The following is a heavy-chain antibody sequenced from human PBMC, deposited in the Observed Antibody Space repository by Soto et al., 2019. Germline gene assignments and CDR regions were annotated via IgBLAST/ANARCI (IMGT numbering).Heavy chain of an antibody. CDR1: GGTFSSYA. J-gene: IGHJ6*02. CDR2: IIPIFGTA. Sequence: SVKVSCKASGGTFSSYAISWVRQAPGQGLEWMGGIIPIFGTANYAQKFQGRVTITADKSTSTAYMELSSLRSEDTAVYYCARDRVVPAALYYYYGMDVWGQGTTVTVSS. CDR3: ARDRVVPAALYYYYGMDV. V-gene: IGHV1-69*06. D-gene: IGHD2-2*01.